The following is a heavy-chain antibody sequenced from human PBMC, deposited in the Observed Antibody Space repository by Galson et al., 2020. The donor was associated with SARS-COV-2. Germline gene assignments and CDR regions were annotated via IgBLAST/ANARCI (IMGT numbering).Heavy chain of an antibody. J-gene: IGHJ2*01. CDR1: GYSFNNYG. CDR2: ISDYNGNT. V-gene: IGHV1-18*01. D-gene: IGHD2-2*02. Sequence: ASVKVSCKASGYSFNNYGISWVRRAPGQGLEWMGWISDYNGNTRYAQKFQGRVTLTTDRSTSTAYMELRSLRSDDTAVYYCARDFCSSTGCYTRDWYFDLWGRGTLVTVSS. CDR3: ARDFCSSTGCYTRDWYFDL.